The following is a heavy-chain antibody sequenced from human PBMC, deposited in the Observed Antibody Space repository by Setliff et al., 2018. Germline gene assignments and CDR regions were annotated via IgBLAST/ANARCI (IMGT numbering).Heavy chain of an antibody. CDR3: ARARGSSWLFYYMDV. D-gene: IGHD6-13*01. J-gene: IGHJ6*03. CDR2: IYHSGST. V-gene: IGHV4-39*01. Sequence: PSETLSLTCTVSGGSISSSSYYWGWIRQPPGKGLEWIGSIYHSGSTYYNPSLKSRVTISVDTSKNQFSLKLSSVTAADTAVYYCARARGSSWLFYYMDVWGKGTTVTVSS. CDR1: GGSISSSSYY.